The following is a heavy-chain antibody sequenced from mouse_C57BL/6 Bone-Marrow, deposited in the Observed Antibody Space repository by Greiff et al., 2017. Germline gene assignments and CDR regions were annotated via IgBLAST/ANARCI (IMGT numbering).Heavy chain of an antibody. CDR3: ARRAD. CDR1: GYTFTSYD. D-gene: IGHD3-3*01. CDR2: IYPRDGST. V-gene: IGHV1-85*01. Sequence: VQLQQSGPELVKPGASVKLSCKASGYTFTSYDINWVKQRPGQGLEWIGWIYPRDGSTTYNEKFKGKATLTVDTSSSTAYMELHSLTSEDSAVYFCARRADWGQGTLVTVSA. J-gene: IGHJ3*01.